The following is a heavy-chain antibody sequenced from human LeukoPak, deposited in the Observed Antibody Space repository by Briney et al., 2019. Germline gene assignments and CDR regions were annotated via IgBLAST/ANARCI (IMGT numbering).Heavy chain of an antibody. CDR3: ARASRDGYNQNFDY. D-gene: IGHD5-24*01. CDR2: INPGDSDT. V-gene: IGHV5-51*01. J-gene: IGHJ4*02. Sequence: GESLKISCQGSGYSFTSYWIGWVRQMPGKGLEWMGIINPGDSDTRYSPSFQGQVTISADRSISTAYLHWSSLKVSDTAMYYCARASRDGYNQNFDYWGQGTLVTVSS. CDR1: GYSFTSYW.